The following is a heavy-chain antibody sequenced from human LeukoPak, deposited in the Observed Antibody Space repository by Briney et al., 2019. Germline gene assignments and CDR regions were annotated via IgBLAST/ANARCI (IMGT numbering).Heavy chain of an antibody. CDR1: VFTFSSHW. CDR3: ARALGY. J-gene: IGHJ4*02. Sequence: GGSLRLSCAASVFTFSSHWMHWVRQAPGKGLVWVSHIKSYGSGTSYADSVKGRFTISRDNAKNTLYLQMNSLRAEDTAIYYCARALGYWGQGTLVTVSS. V-gene: IGHV3-74*01. CDR2: IKSYGSGT.